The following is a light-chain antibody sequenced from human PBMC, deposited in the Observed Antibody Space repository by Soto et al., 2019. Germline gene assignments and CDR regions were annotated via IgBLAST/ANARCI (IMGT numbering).Light chain of an antibody. CDR2: GAS. V-gene: IGKV3-15*01. CDR3: QQYNNWPPKRT. Sequence: IVLTPSLGTLXLSXLEYAPLSXXXXXSVNSNYLAWYQQKPGQAPRFLIYGASTRATGIPARFSGSGSGTEFTLTISSLQSEDFAVYYCQQYNNWPPKRTFGQGTKVDI. CDR1: XSVNSN. J-gene: IGKJ1*01.